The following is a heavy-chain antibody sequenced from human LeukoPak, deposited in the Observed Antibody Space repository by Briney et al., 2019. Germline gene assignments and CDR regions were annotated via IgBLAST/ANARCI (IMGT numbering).Heavy chain of an antibody. CDR1: GFTFSSFW. CDR2: IKEDGGQM. J-gene: IGHJ5*01. Sequence: GGSLRLSCAASGFTFSSFWMSWVRQAPGKGLEWVANIKEDGGQMYYVDSVKGRFTISRDNAKNSLSLQMNSLRAEDTATYYCATYLYASSAFDSWGQGTLVTVSS. D-gene: IGHD3-22*01. CDR3: ATYLYASSAFDS. V-gene: IGHV3-7*05.